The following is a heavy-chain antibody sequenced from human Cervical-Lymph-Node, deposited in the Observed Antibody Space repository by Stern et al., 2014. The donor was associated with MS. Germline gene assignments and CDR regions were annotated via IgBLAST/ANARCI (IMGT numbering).Heavy chain of an antibody. Sequence: AQLLESGGGVVQPGRSLRLSCAASGFTFSNYGMHWVRQAPGKGLEWLAVIWYDGNKKYYADSVKGRFTISRDNSKNTLFLQMSSLTAEDTALYYCARGNWNYEGMGYWGQGTLVTVSS. CDR3: ARGNWNYEGMGY. CDR1: GFTFSNYG. D-gene: IGHD1-7*01. J-gene: IGHJ4*02. V-gene: IGHV3-33*01. CDR2: IWYDGNKK.